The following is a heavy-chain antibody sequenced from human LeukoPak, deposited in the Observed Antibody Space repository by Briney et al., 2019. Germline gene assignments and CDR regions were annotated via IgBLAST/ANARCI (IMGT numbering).Heavy chain of an antibody. CDR1: GFIFSSYN. D-gene: IGHD5-12*01. V-gene: IGHV3-21*01. CDR2: ISSSSTYI. J-gene: IGHJ4*02. CDR3: AREGYSAYGLDN. Sequence: PGGSLRLSCVASGFIFSSYNINWVRLAPGKGLEWVSSISSSSTYIYYADSVKGRFTISRDNAKNSLDLQMDSLRVEDTAVYYCAREGYSAYGLDNWGQGTLVTVSS.